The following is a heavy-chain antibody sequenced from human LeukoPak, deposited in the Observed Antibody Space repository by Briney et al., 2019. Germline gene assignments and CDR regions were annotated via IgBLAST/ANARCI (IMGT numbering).Heavy chain of an antibody. Sequence: SETLSLTCTVSGGSISSYYWSWIPQPPGRGLEWIGYIYYSGYTNYNPSLKSRVTISVDTSKNQFSLKLSPVTAADTAVYYCARTTTVRGTYYMDVWGKGTTVTISS. CDR2: IYYSGYT. CDR3: ARTTTVRGTYYMDV. V-gene: IGHV4-59*01. CDR1: GGSISSYY. J-gene: IGHJ6*03. D-gene: IGHD3-10*01.